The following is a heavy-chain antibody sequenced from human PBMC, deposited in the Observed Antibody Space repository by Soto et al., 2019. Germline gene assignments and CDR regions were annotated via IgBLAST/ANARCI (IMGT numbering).Heavy chain of an antibody. Sequence: SVKVSCKASGYTFTSYAMHWGRQAPGQGLEWMGGIIPIFGTANYAQKFQGRVTITADESTSTAYMELSSLRSEDTAVYYCARHPTAVRYNWFDPWGQGTLVTVSS. J-gene: IGHJ5*02. D-gene: IGHD3-10*01. CDR3: ARHPTAVRYNWFDP. CDR2: IIPIFGTA. V-gene: IGHV1-69*13. CDR1: GYTFTSYA.